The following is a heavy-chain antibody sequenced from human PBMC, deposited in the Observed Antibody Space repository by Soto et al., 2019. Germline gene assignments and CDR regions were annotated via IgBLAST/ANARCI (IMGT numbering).Heavy chain of an antibody. CDR2: INHSGST. Sequence: SETLSLTCAVYGGSFSGYYWSWIRQPPGKGLEWIGEINHSGSTNYNPSLKSRVTISVDTSKNQFSLKLSSVTAADTAVYYCARAEDYYDSSGYKDYWGQGTLVTVSS. CDR3: ARAEDYYDSSGYKDY. J-gene: IGHJ4*02. V-gene: IGHV4-34*01. CDR1: GGSFSGYY. D-gene: IGHD3-22*01.